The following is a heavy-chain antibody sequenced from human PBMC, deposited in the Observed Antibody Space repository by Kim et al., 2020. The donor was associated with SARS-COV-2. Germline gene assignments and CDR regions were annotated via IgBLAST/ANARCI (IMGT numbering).Heavy chain of an antibody. Sequence: GGSLRLSCAASGFTFSSYEMNWVRQAPGKGLEWVSYISSSGSTIYYADSVKGRFTISRDNAKNSLYLQMNSLRAEDTAVYYCARDLWGSSGWYFWGQGTLVTVSS. D-gene: IGHD6-19*01. V-gene: IGHV3-48*03. CDR3: ARDLWGSSGWYF. CDR2: ISSSGSTI. CDR1: GFTFSSYE. J-gene: IGHJ4*02.